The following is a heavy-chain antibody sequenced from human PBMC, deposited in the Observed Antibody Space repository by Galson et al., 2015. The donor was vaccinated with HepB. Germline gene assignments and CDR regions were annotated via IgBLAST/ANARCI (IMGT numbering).Heavy chain of an antibody. CDR1: GFPFSRHE. Sequence: SLRLSCAASGFPFSRHEMNWVRQAPGKGLEWIAYITVSGAPIYYADSVRGRFTISRDDAKSSLYLQMNSLRAEDTAVYYCARGGYCSGGTCYQYNAVDIWGQGTMVTVSS. V-gene: IGHV3-48*03. CDR2: ITVSGAPI. D-gene: IGHD2-15*01. J-gene: IGHJ3*02. CDR3: ARGGYCSGGTCYQYNAVDI.